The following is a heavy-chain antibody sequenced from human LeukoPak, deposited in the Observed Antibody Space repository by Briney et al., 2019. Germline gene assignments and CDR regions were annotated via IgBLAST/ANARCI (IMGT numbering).Heavy chain of an antibody. J-gene: IGHJ5*02. CDR3: VSSYCSGGSCYSASGS. Sequence: GGSLRLSCAASGFTFSSYWMNWVRQAPGKGLVWVSRINSDGSSTSYADSVKGRFTISRDNAKNTLYLQMNSLRAEDSAVYYCVSSYCSGGSCYSASGSWGQGTLVTVSS. CDR2: INSDGSST. CDR1: GFTFSSYW. D-gene: IGHD2-15*01. V-gene: IGHV3-74*01.